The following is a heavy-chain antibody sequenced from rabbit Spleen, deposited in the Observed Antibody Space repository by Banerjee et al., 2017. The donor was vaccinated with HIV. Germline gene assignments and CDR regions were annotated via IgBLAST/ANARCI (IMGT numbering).Heavy chain of an antibody. J-gene: IGHJ6*01. CDR3: ARDISSSFSSYGMDL. V-gene: IGHV1S40*01. CDR1: GVSFSGDSY. Sequence: QSLEESGGDLVKPGAYVPLTCPAYGVSFSGDSYMCGGGQAPGKGLEWIACIDAGSSGFTYFASWAKGRFTISKTSSTTVTLQITPLTAADTATYFCARDISSSFSSYGMDLWGPGTLVTV. CDR2: IDAGSSGFT. D-gene: IGHD1-1*01.